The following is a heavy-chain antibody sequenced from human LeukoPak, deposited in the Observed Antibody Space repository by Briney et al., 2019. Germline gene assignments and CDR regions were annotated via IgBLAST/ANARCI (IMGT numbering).Heavy chain of an antibody. D-gene: IGHD6-13*01. V-gene: IGHV1-69*05. Sequence: SVKVSCKASGGTFSSYAISWVRQAPGQGLEWMGGIIPIFGTANYAQKFQGRVTITTDESTSTAYMELSSLRSEDTAVCYCASAGQQLVYGWFDPWGQGTLVTVSS. CDR3: ASAGQQLVYGWFDP. CDR2: IIPIFGTA. CDR1: GGTFSSYA. J-gene: IGHJ5*02.